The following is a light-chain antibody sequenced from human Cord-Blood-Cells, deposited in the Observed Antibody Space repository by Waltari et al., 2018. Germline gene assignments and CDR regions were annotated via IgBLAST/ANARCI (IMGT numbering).Light chain of an antibody. V-gene: IGLV2-23*01. Sequence: QSALTQPASVSGSPGQSITISCTGTSRDVGSYNLVSWYQQHPGKAPKLIISEGSKRPSGVSNRCSGSKSGNTASLTIAGLQDEDEADYYCCSYAGSSLVVFGGGTKLTVL. CDR2: EGS. CDR3: CSYAGSSLVV. J-gene: IGLJ2*01. CDR1: SRDVGSYNL.